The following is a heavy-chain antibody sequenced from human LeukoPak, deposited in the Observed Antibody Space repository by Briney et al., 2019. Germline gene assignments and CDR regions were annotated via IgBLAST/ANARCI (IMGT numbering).Heavy chain of an antibody. CDR2: MNPNSGNT. CDR3: ARGRYSYGQDAFDI. CDR1: GYTFTSYD. V-gene: IGHV1-8*01. Sequence: VSVEVSCKASGYTFTSYDINWVRQATGQGLEWMGWMNPNSGNTGYAQKFQGRVTMTRNTSISTAYMELSSLRSEDTAVYYCARGRYSYGQDAFDIWGQGTMVTVSS. J-gene: IGHJ3*02. D-gene: IGHD5-18*01.